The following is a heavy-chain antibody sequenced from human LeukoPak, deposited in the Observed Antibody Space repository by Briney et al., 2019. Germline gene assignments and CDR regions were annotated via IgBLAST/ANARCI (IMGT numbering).Heavy chain of an antibody. Sequence: SETLSLTCTVSGGSISSYYWSWIRQPPGKGLEWVGYINYSGSTNYNPSLKRRVTISVDTSNTQFSLKLSSVTAADTAVYYCARGATIFGVVMDDAFDIWGQGTMVTVSS. D-gene: IGHD3-3*01. CDR1: GGSISSYY. V-gene: IGHV4-59*01. J-gene: IGHJ3*02. CDR3: ARGATIFGVVMDDAFDI. CDR2: INYSGST.